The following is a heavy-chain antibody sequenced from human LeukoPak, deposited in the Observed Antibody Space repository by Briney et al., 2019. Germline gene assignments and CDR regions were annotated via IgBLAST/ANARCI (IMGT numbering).Heavy chain of an antibody. V-gene: IGHV4-59*02. CDR3: ARGSQQLVYDWFDP. Sequence: PSETLSLTCTVSGGAVISHYWSWIRQPLGQGLEWTGYIFYSGSTNYNPSLRSRISMSVDTAKNQISLRLTSVTTADTAVYYCARGSQQLVYDWFDPWGQGTLVTVSS. D-gene: IGHD6-13*01. CDR2: IFYSGST. CDR1: GGAVISHY. J-gene: IGHJ5*02.